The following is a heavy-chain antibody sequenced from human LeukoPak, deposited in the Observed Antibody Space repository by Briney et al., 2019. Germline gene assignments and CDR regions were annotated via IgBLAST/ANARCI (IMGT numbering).Heavy chain of an antibody. CDR2: ISDTGGST. D-gene: IGHD1-26*01. CDR3: ANSGSYYVQYYYYMDV. V-gene: IGHV3-23*01. CDR1: GFTFSSYA. Sequence: PGGSLRLSCAASGFTFSSYAMSWVRQAPGKGLDWVSIISDTGGSTEYADSVRGRFTISRDNSKNTLYLQMNSLRAEDTAVYYCANSGSYYVQYYYYMDVWGKGTTVTVSS. J-gene: IGHJ6*03.